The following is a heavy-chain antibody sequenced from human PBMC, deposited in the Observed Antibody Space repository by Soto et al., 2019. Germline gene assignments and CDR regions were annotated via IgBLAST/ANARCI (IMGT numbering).Heavy chain of an antibody. D-gene: IGHD2-21*01. V-gene: IGHV5-10-1*01. CDR2: IYPSDSYT. J-gene: IGHJ3*01. CDR1: GYSFTSYW. Sequence: PGECRKISCPGSGYSFTSYWISWVRQMPGKGREWMGRIYPSDSYTNYSPSFQGHVTIAADKSIITAYLQWSSLKASDTAMYYCSRASRVVATIPLAVDFWGQGTRVTVSS. CDR3: SRASRVVATIPLAVDF.